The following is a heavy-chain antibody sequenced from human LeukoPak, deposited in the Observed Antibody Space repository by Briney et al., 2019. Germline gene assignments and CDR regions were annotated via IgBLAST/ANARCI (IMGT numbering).Heavy chain of an antibody. CDR1: GGTFSSYA. CDR3: ARDLDYYDSSGYHYY. J-gene: IGHJ4*02. D-gene: IGHD3-22*01. CDR2: IIPILGTA. Sequence: GASVKVSCKASGGTFSSYAISWVRQAPGQGLEWMGGIIPILGTANYAQKFQGRVTITTDESTSTAYMELSSLRSGDTAVYYCARDLDYYDSSGYHYYWGQGTLVTVSS. V-gene: IGHV1-69*05.